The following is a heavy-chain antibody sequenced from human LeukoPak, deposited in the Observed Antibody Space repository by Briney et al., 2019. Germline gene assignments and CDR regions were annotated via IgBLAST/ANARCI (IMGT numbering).Heavy chain of an antibody. Sequence: GGSLRLSCAASGFTFSSYSMNWVRQAPGKGLEWVSYISSGSRTIYYADSVKGRFTMSRDNAKNSLYLQMNSLRAEDTAVYHCARESISGHRDFDYWGQGALVTVSS. CDR1: GFTFSSYS. CDR3: ARESISGHRDFDY. D-gene: IGHD1-26*01. CDR2: ISSGSRTI. V-gene: IGHV3-48*01. J-gene: IGHJ4*02.